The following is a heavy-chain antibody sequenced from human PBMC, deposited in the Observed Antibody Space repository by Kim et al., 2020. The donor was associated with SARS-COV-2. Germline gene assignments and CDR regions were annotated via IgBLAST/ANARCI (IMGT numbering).Heavy chain of an antibody. V-gene: IGHV3-30*18. Sequence: GGSLRLSCAASGFTFSSYGMHWVRQAPGKGLEWVAVITYDGSNKYYADSVKGRFTISIDNSKNTLYLQMNSLRAEATAVYYCAKGLEQCLYGGSFDYWGQGTLVTVSS. CDR1: GFTFSSYG. CDR2: ITYDGSNK. D-gene: IGHD6-19*01. J-gene: IGHJ4*02. CDR3: AKGLEQCLYGGSFDY.